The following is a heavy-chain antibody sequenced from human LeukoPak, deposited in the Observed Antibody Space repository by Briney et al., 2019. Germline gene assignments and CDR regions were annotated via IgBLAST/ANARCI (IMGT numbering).Heavy chain of an antibody. CDR3: ARADRWDGMDV. Sequence: SETLSLTCTVSGGSISSDKFYWSWIRQPPGKGLEWIGYIYYSGSTYYNPSLKSRVTISVDTSKNQFSLKLSSVTAADTAVYYCARADRWDGMDVWGQGTTVTVSS. J-gene: IGHJ6*02. V-gene: IGHV4-30-4*01. CDR1: GGSISSDKFY. CDR2: IYYSGST. D-gene: IGHD4-23*01.